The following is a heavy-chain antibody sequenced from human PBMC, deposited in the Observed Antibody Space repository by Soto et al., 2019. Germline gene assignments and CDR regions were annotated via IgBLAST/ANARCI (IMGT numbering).Heavy chain of an antibody. V-gene: IGHV1-3*01. CDR1: GYTFSNYA. CDR2: INAANGNT. Sequence: GASVKVSCKASGYTFSNYAMHWVRQAPGQRLEWMGWINAANGNTNYSQSFQGRVTFTWDTSASTAYMELSSLRSEDTAVFYCAREGRCISNSSYTRWGGYLDFWGQGTLVTVSS. D-gene: IGHD2-2*02. CDR3: AREGRCISNSSYTRWGGYLDF. J-gene: IGHJ4*02.